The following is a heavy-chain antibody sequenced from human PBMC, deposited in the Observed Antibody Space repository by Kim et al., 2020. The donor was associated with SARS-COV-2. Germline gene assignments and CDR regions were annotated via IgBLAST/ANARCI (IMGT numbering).Heavy chain of an antibody. Sequence: GGSLRLSCAASGFTFSSYEMNWVRQAPGKGLEGVSYISSSGSTIYYADSVKGRFTISRDNAKNSLYLQMNSLRAEDTAVYYCARVGGYGGNSGMDVWGRGTTVTVSS. D-gene: IGHD4-17*01. CDR3: ARVGGYGGNSGMDV. CDR2: ISSSGSTI. CDR1: GFTFSSYE. V-gene: IGHV3-48*03. J-gene: IGHJ6*02.